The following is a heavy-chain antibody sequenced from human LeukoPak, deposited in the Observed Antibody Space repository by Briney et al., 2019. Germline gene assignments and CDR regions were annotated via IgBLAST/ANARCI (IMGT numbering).Heavy chain of an antibody. V-gene: IGHV4-34*01. CDR2: INHSGST. J-gene: IGHJ4*02. CDR1: GGSFSGYY. Sequence: SETLSLTCAVYGGSFSGYYWSWIRQPPGKGLEWIGEINHSGSTNYNPSLKSRVTISVDTSKNQFSLKLSSVTAADTAVYYCAREDANSSSWYRYYYFDYWGQGTLVTVSS. D-gene: IGHD6-13*01. CDR3: AREDANSSSWYRYYYFDY.